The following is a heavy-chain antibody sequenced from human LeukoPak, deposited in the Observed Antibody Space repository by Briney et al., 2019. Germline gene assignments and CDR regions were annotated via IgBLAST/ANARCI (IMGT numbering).Heavy chain of an antibody. V-gene: IGHV1-8*01. Sequence: GASVKVSCKASGYNFITYDINWVRQATGQGLEWLGYTNPNSGETVYAQKFQGRVTLTTDTSTSTAFMELSSLTSEDTGIYYCTRVPRTAVAIWGQGTMVTVSS. CDR3: TRVPRTAVAI. CDR1: GYNFITYD. D-gene: IGHD6-19*01. CDR2: TNPNSGET. J-gene: IGHJ3*02.